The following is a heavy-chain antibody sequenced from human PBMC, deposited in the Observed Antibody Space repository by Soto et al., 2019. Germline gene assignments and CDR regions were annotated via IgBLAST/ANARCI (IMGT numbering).Heavy chain of an antibody. CDR2: ISYDGSNK. Sequence: LRLSCAASGFTFSSYGMHWVRQAPGKGLEWVAVISYDGSNKYYADSVKGRFTISRDNSKNTLYLQMNSLRAEDTAVYYCAKAGGYSSGWYSLSGILSYYYGMDVWGQGTTVTVSS. CDR3: AKAGGYSSGWYSLSGILSYYYGMDV. J-gene: IGHJ6*02. CDR1: GFTFSSYG. V-gene: IGHV3-30*18. D-gene: IGHD6-19*01.